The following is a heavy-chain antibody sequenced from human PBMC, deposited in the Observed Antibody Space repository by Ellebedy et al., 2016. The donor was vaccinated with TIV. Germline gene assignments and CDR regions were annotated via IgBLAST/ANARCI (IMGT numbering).Heavy chain of an antibody. CDR2: IRSPGDT. J-gene: IGHJ4*02. V-gene: IGHV4-59*02. CDR3: ASAGDDGDFLDY. D-gene: IGHD4-17*01. CDR1: GGSVGTHY. Sequence: MPAGSLRLSCTVSGGSVGTHYWAWIRQHPGKGLEWIGYIRSPGDTSYSPSLESRVTISADTSKNQFSLSLRSVTAADTAVYYCASAGDDGDFLDYWGQGSLVTVSS.